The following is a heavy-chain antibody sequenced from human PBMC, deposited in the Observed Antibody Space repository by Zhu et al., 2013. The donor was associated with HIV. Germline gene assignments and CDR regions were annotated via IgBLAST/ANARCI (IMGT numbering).Heavy chain of an antibody. CDR2: INPAGGDT. CDR1: GYTFTSYY. D-gene: IGHD3-16*01. V-gene: IGHV1-46*01. CDR3: ARDLAGYIMGGPALLYM. J-gene: IGHJ3*02. Sequence: QVQLVQSAAEVRKPGASVNLSCKASGYTFTSYYIHWVRQAPGQGLEWMGVINPAGGDTTFAQKFQGRVSMTRDTSTTTVYLDLSSLRSDDTAVYYCARDLAGYIMGGPALLYMWGRRRIVTVSS.